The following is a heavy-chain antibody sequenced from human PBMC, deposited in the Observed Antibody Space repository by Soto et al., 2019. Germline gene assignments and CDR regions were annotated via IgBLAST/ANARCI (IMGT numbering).Heavy chain of an antibody. V-gene: IGHV4-38-2*01. CDR3: ARGWYYFDF. CDR1: GYSISSGYY. D-gene: IGHD2-15*01. CDR2: IYHSGST. Sequence: SETLSLTCAVSGYSISSGYYWGWIRQPPGKGLEWIGSIYHSGSTYYNPSLRSRLAISIDTSKNQFSLRLSSVTAADTAFYYCARGWYYFDFWGQGTLVTVSS. J-gene: IGHJ4*02.